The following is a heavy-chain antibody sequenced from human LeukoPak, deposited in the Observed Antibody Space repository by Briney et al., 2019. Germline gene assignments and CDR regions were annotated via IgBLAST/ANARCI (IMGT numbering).Heavy chain of an antibody. CDR1: GGSISSYY. V-gene: IGHV4-59*01. CDR2: IYYSGST. CDR3: ARDGPSLIFGHDAFDI. Sequence: PSETLSLTCTVSGGSISSYYWSWIRQPPGKGLEWIGYIYYSGSTNYNPSLKSRVTISVDTSKNQFSLKLSSVTAADTAVYYCARDGPSLIFGHDAFDIWGQGTMVTVSS. J-gene: IGHJ3*02. D-gene: IGHD2-21*01.